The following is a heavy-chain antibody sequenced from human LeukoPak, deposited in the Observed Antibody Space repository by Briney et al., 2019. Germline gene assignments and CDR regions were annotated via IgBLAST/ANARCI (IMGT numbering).Heavy chain of an antibody. CDR1: GYTLTELS. J-gene: IGHJ4*02. V-gene: IGHV1-24*01. CDR2: FDPEDGET. D-gene: IGHD3-9*01. Sequence: GASVKVSCKVSGYTLTELSMHWVRQAPGKGLEWMGGFDPEDGETIYAQKFQGRVTMTEDTSTDTAYMELSSLRSEDTFVYYCATSDILTGYTVDYWGQGTLVTVSS. CDR3: ATSDILTGYTVDY.